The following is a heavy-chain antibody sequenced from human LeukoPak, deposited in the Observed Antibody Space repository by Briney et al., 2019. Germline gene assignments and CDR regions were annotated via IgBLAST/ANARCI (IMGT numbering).Heavy chain of an antibody. Sequence: GSLSLSCAASGFSVSNYYMSWVRQPPGKGLEWVSVMYTGGGRYYGDSVKGRFTISRDNSKNTVFLQMNSLRVEDTALYYCTRGQSYCGADCYSDWGQGTLVTVSS. CDR1: GFSVSNYY. J-gene: IGHJ4*02. V-gene: IGHV3-66*01. CDR3: TRGQSYCGADCYSD. CDR2: MYTGGGR. D-gene: IGHD2-21*02.